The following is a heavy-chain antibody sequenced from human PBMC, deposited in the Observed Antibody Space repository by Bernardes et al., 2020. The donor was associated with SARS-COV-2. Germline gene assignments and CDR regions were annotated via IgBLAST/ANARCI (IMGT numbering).Heavy chain of an antibody. Sequence: SETLSLTCTVSGGSISSSSYYWGWIRQPPGKGLEWIGSIYYSGSTYYNPSLKSRVTISVDTSKNQFSLKLSSETAADTAVYYCARRSGTGAFDIWGQGTMVTVSS. CDR2: IYYSGST. CDR1: GGSISSSSYY. D-gene: IGHD1-26*01. CDR3: ARRSGTGAFDI. J-gene: IGHJ3*02. V-gene: IGHV4-39*01.